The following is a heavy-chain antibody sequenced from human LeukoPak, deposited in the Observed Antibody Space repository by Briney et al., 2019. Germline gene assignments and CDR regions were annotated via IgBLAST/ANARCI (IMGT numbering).Heavy chain of an antibody. Sequence: GGSLRLSCAASGFTFSNAWMSWVRQAPGKGLEWVGRIKSKTDGGTTDYAAPVKGRFIISRDDSKNTLYLQMNSLKTGDTAVYYCTTDQGSDAFDIWGQGTMVTVSS. CDR3: TTDQGSDAFDI. CDR2: IKSKTDGGTT. V-gene: IGHV3-15*01. J-gene: IGHJ3*02. CDR1: GFTFSNAW.